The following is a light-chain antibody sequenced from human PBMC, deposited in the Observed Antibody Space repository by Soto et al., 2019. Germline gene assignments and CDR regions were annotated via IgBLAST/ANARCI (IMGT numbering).Light chain of an antibody. CDR3: CSYAGNFIWV. CDR1: TSDVGAYNL. Sequence: QSALTQPRSVAGSPGQSITLSCAGSTSDVGAYNLVSWYQQHPGEAPKLMIYDVIKRPSGVPYRFSGSKSGNTASLTISGLQADDEADYYCCSYAGNFIWVFGGGTKLTVL. J-gene: IGLJ3*02. CDR2: DVI. V-gene: IGLV2-11*01.